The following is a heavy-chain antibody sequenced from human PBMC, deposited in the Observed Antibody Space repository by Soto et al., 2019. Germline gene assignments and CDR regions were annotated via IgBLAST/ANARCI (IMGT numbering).Heavy chain of an antibody. CDR3: AQAKGDTGFQH. V-gene: IGHV4-34*01. CDR2: INHSGST. J-gene: IGHJ1*01. CDR1: GGSFSGYY. Sequence: SETLSLTCAVYGGSFSGYYWSWIRQPPGKGLEWIGEINHSGSTNYNPSLKSRVTISVDTSKNQFSQKLSSVTAADTAVYYCAQAKGDTGFQHWGHGTLVTVSS. D-gene: IGHD2-21*02.